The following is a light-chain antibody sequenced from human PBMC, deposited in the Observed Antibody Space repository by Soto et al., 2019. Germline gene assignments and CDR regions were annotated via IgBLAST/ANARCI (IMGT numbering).Light chain of an antibody. CDR2: GAS. CDR3: QQYNNRPPEELT. Sequence: EIVMTQSPATLSVSPGERATLSCRASQSVSSNLAWYQQKPGQAPRLLIYGASTRATGIPARFSGSGSGTEFTLTISSLQSEDFAVYYCQQYNNRPPEELTFGGGTKVEIK. CDR1: QSVSSN. J-gene: IGKJ4*01. V-gene: IGKV3-15*01.